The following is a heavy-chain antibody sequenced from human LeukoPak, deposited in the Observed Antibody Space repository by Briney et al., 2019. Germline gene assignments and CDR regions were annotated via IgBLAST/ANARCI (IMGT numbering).Heavy chain of an antibody. CDR2: ISYDGSDK. Sequence: PRRSLSLSCAASVLTFSSYAMDSVRQAPARGLEGVAVISYDGSDKYYAGSVRGRSTISRDSSKNTLSLHIDRRTAEDKPVYYCSRDQDRSSWGVFDYWGKGTLVTVSS. CDR3: SRDQDRSSWGVFDY. J-gene: IGHJ4*02. V-gene: IGHV3-30*04. CDR1: VLTFSSYA. D-gene: IGHD6-13*01.